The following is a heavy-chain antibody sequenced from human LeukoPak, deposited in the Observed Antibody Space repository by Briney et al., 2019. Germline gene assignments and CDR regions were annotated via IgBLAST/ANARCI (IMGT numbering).Heavy chain of an antibody. J-gene: IGHJ4*02. CDR1: GFTFSSYA. CDR3: ARVVSDY. V-gene: IGHV3-30-3*01. Sequence: GRSLRLSCAASGFTFSSYAMHWVRQAPGKGLEWVAVISYDGSNKYYADSVKGRFIISRDNSKNTLYLQMNSLRAEDTAVYYCARVVSDYWGQGTLVTVSS. CDR2: ISYDGSNK.